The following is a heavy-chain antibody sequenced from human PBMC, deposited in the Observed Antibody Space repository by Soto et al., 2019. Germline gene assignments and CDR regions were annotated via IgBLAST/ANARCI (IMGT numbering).Heavy chain of an antibody. J-gene: IGHJ4*02. V-gene: IGHV3-23*01. D-gene: IGHD3-16*01. Sequence: PGGSLRLSCAASGFTFSSYAMSWVRQAPGKGLEWVSAISGSGGSTYYADSVKGRFTISRDNSKNTLYLQMNSLRAEDTAVYYCANLLAIMITFGGVIRDRFDYWGQGTLVTVSS. CDR3: ANLLAIMITFGGVIRDRFDY. CDR1: GFTFSSYA. CDR2: ISGSGGST.